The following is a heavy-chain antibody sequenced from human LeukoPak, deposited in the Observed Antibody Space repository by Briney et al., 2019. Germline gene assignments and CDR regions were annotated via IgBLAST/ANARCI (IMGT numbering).Heavy chain of an antibody. V-gene: IGHV3-23*01. D-gene: IGHD6-13*01. CDR3: AKPQYDSSWYYFDY. Sequence: GGSLRLSCAASGLTFSPYAMSWVRQAPGKGLEWVSTISGNGVSTYYANSVKGRFTISRDNSKNTLWLQMNSLRAGDTALYYCAKPQYDSSWYYFDYWGQGTLVTVSS. CDR2: ISGNGVST. J-gene: IGHJ4*02. CDR1: GLTFSPYA.